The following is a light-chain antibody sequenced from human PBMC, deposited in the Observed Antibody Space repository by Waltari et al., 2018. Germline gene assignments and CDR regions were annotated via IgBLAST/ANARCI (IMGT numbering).Light chain of an antibody. CDR3: QQYYNIPWT. CDR2: WAS. V-gene: IGKV4-1*01. Sequence: DIVMTQSPDSLAVSLGERATVNCKSSQNVLHSPHNKGFLAWFQQKLGQPPKLLIYWASTRESGVPVRFSGSGSGRDFTLTISSLQAEDVAVYYCQQYYNIPWTFGQGTKVEIK. J-gene: IGKJ1*01. CDR1: QNVLHSPHNKGF.